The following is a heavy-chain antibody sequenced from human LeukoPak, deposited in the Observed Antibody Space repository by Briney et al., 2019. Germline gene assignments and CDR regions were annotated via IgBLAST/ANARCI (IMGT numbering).Heavy chain of an antibody. D-gene: IGHD4-17*01. CDR3: ARHGNRFTVTFLDY. Sequence: SETLSLTCTISGGSISSSAYYWGWIRQPPGKGLEWIGSIYFSGTTHYNPSLKSRVTISVDTSKNQFSLKLNSVTAADTSVYYCARHGNRFTVTFLDYWGQGAPVTVSS. J-gene: IGHJ4*02. CDR1: GGSISSSAYY. V-gene: IGHV4-39*01. CDR2: IYFSGTT.